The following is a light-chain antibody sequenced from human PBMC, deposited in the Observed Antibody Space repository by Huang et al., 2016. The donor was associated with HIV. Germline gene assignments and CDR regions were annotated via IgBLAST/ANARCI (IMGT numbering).Light chain of an antibody. V-gene: IGKV1-33*01. CDR1: QDISNY. CDR3: QHYDDPYT. Sequence: DIQMTQSPSSLSASVGDRVTITCQASQDISNYLSWYQHKPGRAPKPLIVDASSLETGVPSRFSGSGSGTYFTLTSASLQPEDVATYYCQHYDDPYTFGQGTKLEIK. CDR2: DAS. J-gene: IGKJ2*01.